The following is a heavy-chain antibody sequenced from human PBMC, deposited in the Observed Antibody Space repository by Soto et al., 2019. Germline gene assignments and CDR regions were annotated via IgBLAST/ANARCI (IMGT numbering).Heavy chain of an antibody. V-gene: IGHV1-8*01. J-gene: IGHJ6*02. CDR2: MNPHSGNT. Sequence: QVQLVQSGAEVKKPGASVKVSCKASGYTFTSYDINWVRQATGQGLEWMGWMNPHSGNTGYAQKFQGRVNMTRNNSISTAYMELSSLRSEDTAVYYCSREKTSYGMDVGGQGTTVTVSS. CDR3: SREKTSYGMDV. CDR1: GYTFTSYD.